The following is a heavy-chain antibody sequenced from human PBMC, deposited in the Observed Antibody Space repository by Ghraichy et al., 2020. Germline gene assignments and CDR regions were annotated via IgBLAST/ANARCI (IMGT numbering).Heavy chain of an antibody. D-gene: IGHD2-15*01. CDR1: GFIVSSTY. CDR3: AREGDSTSFDY. J-gene: IGHJ4*02. V-gene: IGHV3-53*01. Sequence: GGSLRLSCAASGFIVSSTYMSWIRQVTGQGPEWVSIIFNGGGTHYADSVKGRFTISRDNSKNTLYLQMNSLRAEDTAVYYCAREGDSTSFDYWGQGTLVTVSS. CDR2: IFNGGGT.